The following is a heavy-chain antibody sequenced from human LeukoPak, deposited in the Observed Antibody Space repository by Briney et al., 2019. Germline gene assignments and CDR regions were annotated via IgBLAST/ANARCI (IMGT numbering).Heavy chain of an antibody. V-gene: IGHV3-33*01. CDR2: IWYDGSNR. CDR3: ARDKRRAWLPNQPDY. J-gene: IGHJ4*02. CDR1: GFTFSSYG. Sequence: GGSLRLSCAASGFTFSSYGMHWVSQAPGKGLEWVAVIWYDGSNRYYADSVKGRFTISRDNSKNTLYLQMNSLRAEDTAVYYCARDKRRAWLPNQPDYWGQGTLVTVSS. D-gene: IGHD5-24*01.